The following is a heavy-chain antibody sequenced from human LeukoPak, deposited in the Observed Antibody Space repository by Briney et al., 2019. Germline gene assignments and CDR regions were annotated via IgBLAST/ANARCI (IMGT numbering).Heavy chain of an antibody. V-gene: IGHV1-69*04. D-gene: IGHD3-22*01. CDR1: GGTFSSYA. CDR2: IIPILGIA. J-gene: IGHJ4*02. Sequence: SVKVSCKASGGTFSSYAISWVRQAPGQGLEWMGRIIPILGIANYAQKFQGRVTITADKSTSTAYMELSSLRSEDTAVYYCAREGGPGGYYDSSGYYDYWGQGTLVTVSS. CDR3: AREGGPGGYYDSSGYYDY.